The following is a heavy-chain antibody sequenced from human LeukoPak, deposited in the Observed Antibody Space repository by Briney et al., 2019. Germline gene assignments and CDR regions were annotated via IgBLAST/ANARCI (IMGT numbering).Heavy chain of an antibody. CDR2: LSNTGDNT. D-gene: IGHD3-16*02. CDR1: GFTFSSYA. V-gene: IGHV3-23*01. J-gene: IGHJ4*02. CDR3: AKEEVITFGGVIVSPSYYFDY. Sequence: GGSLRLSCAASGFTFSSYAMSWVRQAPGKGLEWVSTLSNTGDNTYYADSVKGRFTISRDNSKNTLYLQMNSLRAEDTAVYYCAKEEVITFGGVIVSPSYYFDYWGQGTLVTVSS.